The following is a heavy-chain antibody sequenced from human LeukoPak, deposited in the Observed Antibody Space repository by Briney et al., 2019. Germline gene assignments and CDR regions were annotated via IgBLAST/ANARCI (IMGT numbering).Heavy chain of an antibody. V-gene: IGHV4-39*07. CDR3: ARKRHIVVVTGPTRAFDI. Sequence: PSETLSLTCTVSGGSISSSNYYWGWIRQPPGKGLEWIGSIYYSGSTYYNPSLKSRVTISVDTSKNQFSLKLSSVTAADTAVYYCARKRHIVVVTGPTRAFDIWGQGTMVTVSS. CDR1: GGSISSSNYY. D-gene: IGHD2-21*02. CDR2: IYYSGST. J-gene: IGHJ3*02.